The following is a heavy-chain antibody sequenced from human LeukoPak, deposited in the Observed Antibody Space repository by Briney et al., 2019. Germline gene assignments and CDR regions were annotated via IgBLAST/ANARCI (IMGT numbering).Heavy chain of an antibody. Sequence: SETLSLTCAVCGGSFSGYYWSWIRQPPGKGLEWIGEINHSGSTNYNPSLKSRVTISVDTSKNQFSLKLSSVTAADTAVYYCARLSARYGSGSQPGYMDVWGKGTTVTISS. CDR1: GGSFSGYY. V-gene: IGHV4-34*01. J-gene: IGHJ6*03. CDR3: ARLSARYGSGSQPGYMDV. D-gene: IGHD3-10*01. CDR2: INHSGST.